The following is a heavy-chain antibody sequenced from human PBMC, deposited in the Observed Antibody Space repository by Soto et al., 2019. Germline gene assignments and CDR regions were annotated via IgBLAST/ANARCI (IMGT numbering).Heavy chain of an antibody. CDR2: INPNSGGT. V-gene: IGHV1-2*02. Sequence: QVQLVQSGAEVKKPGASVKVSCKTSGYNFNEYYIHWMRQVPGQGPEWMGWINPNSGGTKFAKKFQGGITMTPDTSNRTTYRELSRLASDDTAVYYCAVRRGGGGDSFYGMDVWGQGTGVTVSS. CDR3: AVRRGGGGDSFYGMDV. J-gene: IGHJ6*02. D-gene: IGHD1-1*01. CDR1: GYNFNEYY.